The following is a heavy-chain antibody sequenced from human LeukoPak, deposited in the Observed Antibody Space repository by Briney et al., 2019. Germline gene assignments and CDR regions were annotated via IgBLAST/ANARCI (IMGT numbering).Heavy chain of an antibody. CDR3: ARHGPGVAAAGGYYYYGMDV. J-gene: IGHJ6*02. Sequence: SETLSLTCTVSGGSISSYYWSWIRQPPGKGLEWIGYIYYSGSTNYNPSLKSRVTISVDTSKNQFSLKLSSVTAADTAVYYCARHGPGVAAAGGYYYYGMDVWGXGTTVTVSS. CDR1: GGSISSYY. D-gene: IGHD6-13*01. CDR2: IYYSGST. V-gene: IGHV4-59*08.